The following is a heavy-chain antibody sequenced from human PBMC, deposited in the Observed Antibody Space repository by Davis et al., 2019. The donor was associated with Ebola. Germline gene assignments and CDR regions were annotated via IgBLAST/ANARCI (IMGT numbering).Heavy chain of an antibody. V-gene: IGHV1-69*04. Sequence: SVKVSCKASGGTFSSYAISWVRQAPGQGLEWMGRIIPILGIANYAQKFQGRVTITADKSTSTAYMELSSLRSEDTAVYYCARGSCSGGSCYSPDYWGQGTLVTVSS. D-gene: IGHD2-15*01. CDR3: ARGSCSGGSCYSPDY. CDR2: IIPILGIA. CDR1: GGTFSSYA. J-gene: IGHJ4*02.